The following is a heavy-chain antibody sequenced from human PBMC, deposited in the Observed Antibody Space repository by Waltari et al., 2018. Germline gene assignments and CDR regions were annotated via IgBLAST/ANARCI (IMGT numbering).Heavy chain of an antibody. V-gene: IGHV1-46*01. CDR3: ARVSLAADYYGLDV. CDR2: INPAGGST. J-gene: IGHJ6*02. CDR1: GYTCTNYY. D-gene: IGHD6-13*01. Sequence: QVQLVQSGAEVKKPGASVKVSGKASGYTCTNYYVHWVRPAPGQGLEWMAIINPAGGSTTYAQRFQGRVTVTRDTSTSTVYMDLSSLRSEDTAVYYCARVSLAADYYGLDVWGQGTTVTVS.